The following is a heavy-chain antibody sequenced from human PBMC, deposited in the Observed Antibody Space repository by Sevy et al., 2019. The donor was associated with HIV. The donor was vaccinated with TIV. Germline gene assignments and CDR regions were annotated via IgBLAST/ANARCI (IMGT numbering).Heavy chain of an antibody. Sequence: GGSLRLSCEGSGYIFSNYWMHWVRQAPGKGLEWVSRVNSVGGDTAYADSVKGRFTISRDNAENTMSLQMNSLRAEDTGLYYCVAANSWEDYWGQGTQVTVSS. CDR3: VAANSWEDY. V-gene: IGHV3-74*01. J-gene: IGHJ4*02. CDR2: VNSVGGDT. D-gene: IGHD6-13*01. CDR1: GYIFSNYW.